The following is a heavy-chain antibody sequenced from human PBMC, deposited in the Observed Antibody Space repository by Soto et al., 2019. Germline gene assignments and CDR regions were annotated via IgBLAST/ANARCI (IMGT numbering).Heavy chain of an antibody. J-gene: IGHJ3*02. CDR1: GFTVSSNY. CDR3: ARGAGAFDI. Sequence: EVQLVESGGGLIQPGGSLRLSCAASGFTVSSNYMSWVRQAPGKGLEWVSVIHSGGSTYYADSVKGRFSISRDKSRNTVDLQLNSLRADDTAAYYCARGAGAFDIWGQGTMVTVSS. D-gene: IGHD3-16*01. CDR2: IHSGGST. V-gene: IGHV3-53*01.